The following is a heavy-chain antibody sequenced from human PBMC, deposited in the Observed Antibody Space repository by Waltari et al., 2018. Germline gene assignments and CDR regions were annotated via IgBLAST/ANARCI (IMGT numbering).Heavy chain of an antibody. Sequence: EVQLVESGGGLVQPGGSLRLSCAASGFTFSSYSMNWVRQAPGKGLEWVSYISSSSSTIYYADSVKGRFTISRDNAKNSLYLQMNSLRAEDTAVYYCASSVAGDFDYWGQGTLVTVSS. J-gene: IGHJ4*02. CDR1: GFTFSSYS. V-gene: IGHV3-48*04. D-gene: IGHD6-19*01. CDR2: ISSSSSTI. CDR3: ASSVAGDFDY.